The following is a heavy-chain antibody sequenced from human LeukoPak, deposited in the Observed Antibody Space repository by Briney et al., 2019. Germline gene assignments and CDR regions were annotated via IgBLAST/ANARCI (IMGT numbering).Heavy chain of an antibody. D-gene: IGHD1-26*01. Sequence: GGSLRLSCAASGFTVSSNYMSWVRQAPGKGLEWVSVIYSGGSTYYADSVKGRFTISRDNSKNTLYLQMNSLRAEDTAVYYCAGCSTVRSYYFDYWGQGTLVTVSS. V-gene: IGHV3-53*01. J-gene: IGHJ4*02. CDR3: AGCSTVRSYYFDY. CDR2: IYSGGST. CDR1: GFTVSSNY.